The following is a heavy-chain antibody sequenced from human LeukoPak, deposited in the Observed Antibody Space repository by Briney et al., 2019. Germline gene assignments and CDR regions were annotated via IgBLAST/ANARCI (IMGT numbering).Heavy chain of an antibody. CDR3: ARGRSGHPDYFDY. Sequence: PSETLSLTCAVYGGSFSGYYWSWIRQPPGKGLDWIGEINHSGSTNYNPSLKSRVTISVDTSKNQFSLKLSSVTAADTAVYYCARGRSGHPDYFDYWGQGTLVTVSS. CDR1: GGSFSGYY. D-gene: IGHD3-10*01. J-gene: IGHJ4*02. CDR2: INHSGST. V-gene: IGHV4-34*01.